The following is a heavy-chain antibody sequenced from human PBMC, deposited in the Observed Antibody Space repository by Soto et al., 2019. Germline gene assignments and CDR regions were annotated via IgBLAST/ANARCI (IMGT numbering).Heavy chain of an antibody. J-gene: IGHJ5*02. CDR1: GFSLYSYA. CDR3: VRALGSSDLDP. Sequence: GGSLRLSCGASGFSLYSYAIHCVRQTPGKGLQWVAVISIDGTRTYYADSVKGRFTGSRDNSKNTQYLQMYGLTIEDTANYYCVRALGSSDLDPWGQGTLVTVSS. V-gene: IGHV3-30*01. CDR2: ISIDGTRT. D-gene: IGHD6-13*01.